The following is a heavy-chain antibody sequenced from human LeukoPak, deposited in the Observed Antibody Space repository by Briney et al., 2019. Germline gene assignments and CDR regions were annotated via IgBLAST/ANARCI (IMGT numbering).Heavy chain of an antibody. D-gene: IGHD3-10*01. J-gene: IGHJ4*02. Sequence: SETLTLTCAVSGYSISSGYYWGWLRPPPGKGLEWIGSIYHSRSTYYNPSLKSRVTISVDTSKNQFSLKLSSVTAADAAVYYCARSSASPGSGEILDDWGQGTLVTVSS. CDR1: GYSISSGYY. CDR3: ARSSASPGSGEILDD. V-gene: IGHV4-38-2*01. CDR2: IYHSRST.